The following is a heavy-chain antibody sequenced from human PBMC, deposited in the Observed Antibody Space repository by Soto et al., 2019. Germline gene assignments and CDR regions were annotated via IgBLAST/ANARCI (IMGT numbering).Heavy chain of an antibody. CDR1: GGSTSSGDYY. CDR3: ARQYGGYAYYFDY. CDR2: IYYSGIT. Sequence: QVQLQESGPGLVKPSETLSLTCTVSGGSTSSGDYYWSWIRQPPGKGLEWIGYIYYSGITYYNPSLKNRLTISQDTSKNQFSLKLRSVTAADTAVYYCARQYGGYAYYFDYWGQGTLVTVSS. V-gene: IGHV4-30-4*01. J-gene: IGHJ4*02. D-gene: IGHD5-12*01.